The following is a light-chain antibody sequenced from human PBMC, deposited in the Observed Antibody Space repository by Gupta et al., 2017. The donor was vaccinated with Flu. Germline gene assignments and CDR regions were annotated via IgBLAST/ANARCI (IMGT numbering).Light chain of an antibody. CDR2: GAS. CDR3: QQDATSVT. J-gene: IGKJ4*01. V-gene: IGKV3-20*01. CDR1: QSVGENS. Sequence: PRTLSVSPGERVTLSCRASQSVGENSLAWYQHKCGQAPRLLIYGASSRATGIPDRFSGSGSGADFTLAINRLEPEDVAVYYCQQDATSVTFGGGTKVEI.